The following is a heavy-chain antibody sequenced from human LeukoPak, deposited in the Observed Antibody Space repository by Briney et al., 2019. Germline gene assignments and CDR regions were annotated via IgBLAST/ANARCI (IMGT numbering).Heavy chain of an antibody. Sequence: GASVKVSCKASGYTFTVYYMHWVRQAPGQGLEWMGRINPNSGGTNYAQKFQGRVTMTRDTSISTAYMELSRLRSDDTAVYYCARSPRSIAVDFDYWGQGTLVTVSS. D-gene: IGHD6-19*01. J-gene: IGHJ4*02. CDR1: GYTFTVYY. V-gene: IGHV1-2*06. CDR2: INPNSGGT. CDR3: ARSPRSIAVDFDY.